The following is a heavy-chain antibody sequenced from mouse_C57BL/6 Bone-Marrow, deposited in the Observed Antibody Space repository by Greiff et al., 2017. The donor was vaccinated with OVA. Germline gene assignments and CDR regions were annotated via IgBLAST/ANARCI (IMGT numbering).Heavy chain of an antibody. J-gene: IGHJ4*01. V-gene: IGHV1-77*01. CDR1: GYTFTDYY. CDR2: IGPGSGST. D-gene: IGHD1-1*01. CDR3: ARYRPYGSRRYAMDY. Sequence: VQLQQSGAELVKPGASVKISCKASGYTFTDYYINWVKQRPGQGLEWIGKIGPGSGSTYYNEKFKGKATLTADKSSSTAYMQLSSLTSEDSAVYCCARYRPYGSRRYAMDYWGQGTSVTVSS.